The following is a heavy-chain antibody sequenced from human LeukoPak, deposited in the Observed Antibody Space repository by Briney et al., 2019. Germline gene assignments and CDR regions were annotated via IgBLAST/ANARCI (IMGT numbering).Heavy chain of an antibody. CDR3: AKLGHSGYSYGYVVDFDY. CDR1: GFTFSSYG. V-gene: IGHV3-33*06. J-gene: IGHJ4*02. D-gene: IGHD5-18*01. Sequence: GGSLRLSCAASGFTFSSYGMHWVRQAPGKGLEWVAVIWYDGSNKYYADSVKGRFTISRDNSKNTLYLRMNSLRAEDTAVYYCAKLGHSGYSYGYVVDFDYWGQGTLVTVSS. CDR2: IWYDGSNK.